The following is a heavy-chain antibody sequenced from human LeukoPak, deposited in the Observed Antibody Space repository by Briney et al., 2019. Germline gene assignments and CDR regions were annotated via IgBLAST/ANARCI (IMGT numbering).Heavy chain of an antibody. CDR2: IKSDGSNT. CDR1: GFTFSSYW. Sequence: PGGCLRLSCAASGFTFSSYWMHWVRQAPGEGLVWVSRIKSDGSNTNYADSVKGRFTISRDNAKNTLHLQMNSLRAEDTAVYYCARGGYYGSGRYYFDSWGQGTLVTVSS. J-gene: IGHJ4*02. CDR3: ARGGYYGSGRYYFDS. D-gene: IGHD3-3*01. V-gene: IGHV3-74*01.